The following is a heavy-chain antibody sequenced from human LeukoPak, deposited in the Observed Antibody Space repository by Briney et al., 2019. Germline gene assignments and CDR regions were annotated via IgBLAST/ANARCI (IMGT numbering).Heavy chain of an antibody. D-gene: IGHD3-22*01. CDR2: MNPNSCDT. CDR3: ARGLGDYYDTSDFHYAVPAQ. CDR1: RYTFTTYD. V-gene: IGHV1-8*01. Sequence: ASVKVSCKASRYTFTTYDITSVRPATGQGLEWMGWMNPNSCDTAYAHTFQGRVAMSRDTSISTAYMELSSLRSEDPAVYYCARGLGDYYDTSDFHYAVPAQWGEGTLVTVSS. J-gene: IGHJ4*02.